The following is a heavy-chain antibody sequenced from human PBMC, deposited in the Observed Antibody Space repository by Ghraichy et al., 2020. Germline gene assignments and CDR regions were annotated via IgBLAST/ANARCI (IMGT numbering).Heavy chain of an antibody. Sequence: SVKVSCKASGGTFSSYAISWVRQAPGQGLEWMGGIIPIFGTANYAQKFQGRVTITADKSTSTAYMELSSLRSEDTAVYYCARGKRMTIAPNYYYYGMDVWGQGTTVTVSS. CDR3: ARGKRMTIAPNYYYYGMDV. V-gene: IGHV1-69*06. D-gene: IGHD6-13*01. J-gene: IGHJ6*02. CDR2: IIPIFGTA. CDR1: GGTFSSYA.